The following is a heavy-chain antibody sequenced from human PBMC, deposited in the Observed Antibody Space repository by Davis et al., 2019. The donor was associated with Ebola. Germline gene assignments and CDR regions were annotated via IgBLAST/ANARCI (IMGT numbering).Heavy chain of an antibody. CDR1: GFTFSAFS. Sequence: PGGSLRLSCTASGFTFSAFSMNWVRQAPGEALEWISYITTGSNAIHYADSVKGRFTVSRDNVKNSLFLQMNNLRDEDSAVYYCVRDYIFAFDLWGQGAQVTVSS. V-gene: IGHV3-48*02. CDR2: ITTGSNAI. CDR3: VRDYIFAFDL. J-gene: IGHJ5*02.